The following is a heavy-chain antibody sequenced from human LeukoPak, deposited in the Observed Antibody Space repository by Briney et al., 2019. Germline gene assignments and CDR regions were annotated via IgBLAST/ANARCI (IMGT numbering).Heavy chain of an antibody. J-gene: IGHJ6*03. D-gene: IGHD3-22*01. V-gene: IGHV1-3*03. Sequence: GASVKVSCKASGYTFTSYAMHWVRQAPGQRLEWMGWINAGNGNTKYSQEFQGRVTITRDTSASTAYMEPSSLRSEDMAVYYCARDGSSGWYYYMDVWGKGTTVTVSS. CDR2: INAGNGNT. CDR1: GYTFTSYA. CDR3: ARDGSSGWYYYMDV.